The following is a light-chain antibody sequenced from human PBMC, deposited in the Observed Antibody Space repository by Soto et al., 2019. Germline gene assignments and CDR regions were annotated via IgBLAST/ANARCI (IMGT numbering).Light chain of an antibody. CDR1: QSISNSY. J-gene: IGKJ1*01. CDR2: GAS. V-gene: IGKV3-20*01. Sequence: HSPVTLGLSPGARATLSCRASQSISNSYLAWYQQKPGQAPRLLIYGASSRAAGIPDRFSGSGSGTDFTLTISRLEPEDFAVYHCQQYCSSPTFGQGTKVDIK. CDR3: QQYCSSPT.